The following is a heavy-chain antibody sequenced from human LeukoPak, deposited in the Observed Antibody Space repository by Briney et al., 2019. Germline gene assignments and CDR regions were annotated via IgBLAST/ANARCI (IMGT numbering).Heavy chain of an antibody. Sequence: GGSLRLSCAASGFTFSTYEINWVRQAPGKGLEWLSHISTSGSSIHYADSVKGRFTISRDNSKNTLYLQMNSLRAEDTAVYYCAKGDRALYYGFSSFDYWGQGTLVTVSS. V-gene: IGHV3-48*03. CDR1: GFTFSTYE. CDR2: ISTSGSSI. J-gene: IGHJ4*02. CDR3: AKGDRALYYGFSSFDY. D-gene: IGHD3-10*01.